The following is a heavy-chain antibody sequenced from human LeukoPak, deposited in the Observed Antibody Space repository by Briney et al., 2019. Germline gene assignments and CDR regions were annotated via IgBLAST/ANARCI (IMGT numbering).Heavy chain of an antibody. CDR2: ISYSGST. CDR1: GYSISNGFY. Sequence: SETLSLTCTVSGYSISNGFYWAWIRQPPGKGLEWIGYISYSGSTNYNPSLKSRVTMLVDTSMNQFSLNLNSVTAADTAVYYCARGSSRGLGYWGQGTLVTVSS. J-gene: IGHJ4*02. D-gene: IGHD3-10*01. CDR3: ARGSSRGLGY. V-gene: IGHV4-59*01.